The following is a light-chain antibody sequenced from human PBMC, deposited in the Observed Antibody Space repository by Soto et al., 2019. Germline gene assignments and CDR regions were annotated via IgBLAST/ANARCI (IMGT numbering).Light chain of an antibody. V-gene: IGKV1-39*01. CDR2: GTS. CDR1: QRINNY. J-gene: IGKJ5*01. Sequence: DVQMTQSPSSLSASIGDTVTITCRTSQRINNYVNWYQQKPGQAPKVLIHGTSILQTGAPSRFSGSGSETEFTLTISSLQPEDFATYYCQQSARAPITFGQGTLLDFK. CDR3: QQSARAPIT.